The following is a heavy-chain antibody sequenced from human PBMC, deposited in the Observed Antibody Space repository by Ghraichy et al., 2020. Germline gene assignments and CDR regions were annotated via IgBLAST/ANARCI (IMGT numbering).Heavy chain of an antibody. Sequence: GGSLRLSCAASGFTFSSNAMSWVRQAPGKGLEWVSTISTGGGGTYNAYTADSVKGRFSISRDNFKNTLYLQMNSLRVEDTAIYYCAKGKNSYAPAGWAFDIRGQGTMVTVSS. J-gene: IGHJ3*02. D-gene: IGHD5-18*01. CDR1: GFTFSSNA. CDR2: ISTGGGGTYNA. V-gene: IGHV3-23*01. CDR3: AKGKNSYAPAGWAFDI.